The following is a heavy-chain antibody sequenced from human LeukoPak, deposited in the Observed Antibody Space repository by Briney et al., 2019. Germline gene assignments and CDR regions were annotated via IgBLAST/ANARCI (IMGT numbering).Heavy chain of an antibody. D-gene: IGHD6-19*01. CDR2: IYYSGST. J-gene: IGHJ4*02. CDR3: ARLGSSGGYGAY. CDR1: GGFISSSSYY. Sequence: SEPLSLSCTVSGGFISSSSYYWGWIRQPPGKGLEWIGRIYYSGSTYYNPPLQSRVTIYVDTSKNHFSLKLNYVTATDTAVSSCARLGSSGGYGAYWGQGTVVTVTS. V-gene: IGHV4-39*02.